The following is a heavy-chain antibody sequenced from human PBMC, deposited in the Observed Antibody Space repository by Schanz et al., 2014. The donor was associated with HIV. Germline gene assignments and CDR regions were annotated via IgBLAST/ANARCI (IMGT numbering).Heavy chain of an antibody. CDR2: MSYDGRNE. D-gene: IGHD3-22*01. Sequence: QVSLVESGGFLVKPGGSLRLSCAASGFTFRSYGMHWVRQAPGKGLECVASMSYDGRNEHYVDSVKGRFTISRDNSKNTLYLQMNSLRAEDTAVYYCASPLLYDSLDVWGQGTTVTVSS. J-gene: IGHJ6*02. V-gene: IGHV3-30*03. CDR3: ASPLLYDSLDV. CDR1: GFTFRSYG.